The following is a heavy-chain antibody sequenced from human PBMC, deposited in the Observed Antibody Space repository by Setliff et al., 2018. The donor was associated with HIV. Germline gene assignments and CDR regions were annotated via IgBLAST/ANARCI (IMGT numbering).Heavy chain of an antibody. J-gene: IGHJ4*02. V-gene: IGHV4-39*01. D-gene: IGHD6-19*01. CDR3: ARRRGQKATGWYYFDF. CDR1: GGPITSNTYF. CDR2: IYHSGNT. Sequence: KTSETLSLTCSVSGGPITSNTYFWDWIRQAPGKGLEWIGSIYHSGNTYYNPSLKSRVSISVDTSKRQFSLKLTSVTAGDSALYYCARRRGQKATGWYYFDFWGQGALVT.